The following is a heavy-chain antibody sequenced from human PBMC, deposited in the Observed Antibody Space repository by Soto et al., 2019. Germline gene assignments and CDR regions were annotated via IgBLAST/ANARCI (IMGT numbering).Heavy chain of an antibody. V-gene: IGHV3-48*02. CDR1: GFTFSSHA. CDR2: IHGTRSII. D-gene: IGHD3-16*01. CDR3: ARDARNADYDY. Sequence: EVQLVESGGGLVQPGGSLKLSCAVSGFTFSSHAMNWVRQAPGKGLEWVAYIHGTRSIIYYADSVKGRFTISRDNAKNSLYLQMESLRDEDTALYYCARDARNADYDYWGQGNLVTVSS. J-gene: IGHJ4*02.